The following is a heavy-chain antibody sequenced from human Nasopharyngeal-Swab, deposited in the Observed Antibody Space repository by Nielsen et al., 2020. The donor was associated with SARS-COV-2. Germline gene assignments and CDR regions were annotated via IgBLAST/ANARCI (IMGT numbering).Heavy chain of an antibody. V-gene: IGHV3-21*01. Sequence: WTRQPPGKGLEWVSSISSSSTYIYYADSVKGRFTVSRDNAKNSLYLQMSSLRTEDAAVYYCARSPYYDFWSGYYTRFDYWGRGTLVTVSS. CDR3: ARSPYYDFWSGYYTRFDY. CDR2: ISSSSTYI. J-gene: IGHJ4*02. D-gene: IGHD3-3*01.